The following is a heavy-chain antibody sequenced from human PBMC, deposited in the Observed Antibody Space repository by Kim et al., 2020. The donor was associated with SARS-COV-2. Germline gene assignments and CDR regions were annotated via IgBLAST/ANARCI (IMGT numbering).Heavy chain of an antibody. CDR2: INHSGST. CDR1: GGSFSGYY. D-gene: IGHD2-15*01. J-gene: IGHJ3*02. Sequence: SETLSLTCAVYGGSFSGYYWSWIRQPPGKGLEWIGEINHSGSTNYNPSLKSRVTISVDTSKNQFSLKLSSVTAADTAVYYCASSYCSGGSCEQYAFDIWGQGTMVTVSS. CDR3: ASSYCSGGSCEQYAFDI. V-gene: IGHV4-34*01.